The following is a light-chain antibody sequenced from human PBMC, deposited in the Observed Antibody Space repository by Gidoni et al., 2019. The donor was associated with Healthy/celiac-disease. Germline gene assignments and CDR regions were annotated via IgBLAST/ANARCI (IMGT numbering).Light chain of an antibody. CDR3: QQSYSTPPT. CDR2: AAS. V-gene: IGKV1-39*01. J-gene: IGKJ1*01. Sequence: DIQMTPSPSSLSASVGDRVTITCQASQSISSYLQWYQQKPGKAPKLLIYAASSMQSGVPSRFSGSGSGTDFTLTISSLQPEDFATYYGQQSYSTPPTFGQGTKVEIK. CDR1: QSISSY.